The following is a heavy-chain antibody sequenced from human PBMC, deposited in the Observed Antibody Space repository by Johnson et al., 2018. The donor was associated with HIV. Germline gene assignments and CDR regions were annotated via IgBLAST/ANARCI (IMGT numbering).Heavy chain of an antibody. Sequence: QVQLVESGGGLVKPGGSLRLSCAASGFTFSDYYMRWIRQAPGKGLEWVSYITSDGSTIFYADSVKGRFTISRDNATNSLYLQMNSLRAEDTAQYYCARDRLLWCRELWPNDAFDIWGQGTMVTVSS. CDR2: ITSDGSTI. V-gene: IGHV3-11*04. D-gene: IGHD3-10*01. CDR1: GFTFSDYY. CDR3: ARDRLLWCRELWPNDAFDI. J-gene: IGHJ3*02.